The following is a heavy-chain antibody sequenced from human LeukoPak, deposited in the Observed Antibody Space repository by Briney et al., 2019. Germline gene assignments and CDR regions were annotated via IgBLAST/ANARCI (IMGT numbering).Heavy chain of an antibody. CDR3: AGSPYGIVATIRFDY. CDR2: ISYDGSNK. CDR1: GFTFSSYA. V-gene: IGHV3-30*04. D-gene: IGHD5-12*01. J-gene: IGHJ4*02. Sequence: GRSLRLSCAASGFTFSSYAMHWVRQAPGKGLEWVAVISYDGSNKYYADSVKGRFTISRDNSKNTRYLQMNSLRAEDTAVYYCAGSPYGIVATIRFDYWGQGTLVTVSS.